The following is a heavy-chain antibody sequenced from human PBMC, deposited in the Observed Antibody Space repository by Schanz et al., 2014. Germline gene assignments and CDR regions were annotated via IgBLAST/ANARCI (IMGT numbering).Heavy chain of an antibody. CDR1: GFSFSSYA. J-gene: IGHJ4*02. CDR3: VRDELLWFGEVLSLDY. CDR2: ISGSGAST. D-gene: IGHD3-10*01. V-gene: IGHV3-23*01. Sequence: EVQLLESGGGLVQPGGSLRLSCATSGFSFSSYAINWVRQAPGKGLEWVSGISGSGASTYYADSVKGRFTISRDSSNKTVDLQMNSLRAEDTALYYCVRDELLWFGEVLSLDYWGQGALVTVSS.